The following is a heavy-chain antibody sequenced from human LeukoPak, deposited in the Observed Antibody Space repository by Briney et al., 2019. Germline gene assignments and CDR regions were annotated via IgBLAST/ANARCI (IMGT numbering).Heavy chain of an antibody. V-gene: IGHV1-46*01. D-gene: IGHD3-9*01. Sequence: ASVKVSCKASGYTFTSYYMHWVRQAPGQGLEWMGIINPSGGSTSYAQKFQGRVTMTRDTSTSTVYMEPSSLRSEDTAVYYCARGAVGGVRYFDWLARPNYYYYYGMDVWGQGTTVTVSS. CDR1: GYTFTSYY. CDR3: ARGAVGGVRYFDWLARPNYYYYYGMDV. J-gene: IGHJ6*02. CDR2: INPSGGST.